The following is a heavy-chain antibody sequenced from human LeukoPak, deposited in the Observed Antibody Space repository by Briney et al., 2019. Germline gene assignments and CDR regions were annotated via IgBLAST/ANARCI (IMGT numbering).Heavy chain of an antibody. V-gene: IGHV4-61*08. CDR1: GGSISSGGYS. D-gene: IGHD5-18*01. Sequence: PSQTLSLTCAVSGGSISSGGYSWSWIRQPPGKGLEWIGYIYYSGSTNYNPSLKSRVTISVDTPKNQFSLKLSSVTAADTAVYYCARAGKIQLWFEGFDYWGQGTLVTVSS. CDR3: ARAGKIQLWFEGFDY. J-gene: IGHJ4*02. CDR2: IYYSGST.